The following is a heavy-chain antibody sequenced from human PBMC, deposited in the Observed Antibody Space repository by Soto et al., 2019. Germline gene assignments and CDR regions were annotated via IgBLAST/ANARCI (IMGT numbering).Heavy chain of an antibody. J-gene: IGHJ4*02. V-gene: IGHV3-7*01. Sequence: EVQLVESGGGLVQPGGSLRLSCAASGITFSNYWMTWVRQAPGKGLEWVANVKQDGSGKYYVDSVTGRFTISRDNAKNSLYLQMNSLRVEDTALYYCATAGVGITTGDFDYWGQGTLVTVSS. CDR3: ATAGVGITTGDFDY. CDR2: VKQDGSGK. D-gene: IGHD1-26*01. CDR1: GITFSNYW.